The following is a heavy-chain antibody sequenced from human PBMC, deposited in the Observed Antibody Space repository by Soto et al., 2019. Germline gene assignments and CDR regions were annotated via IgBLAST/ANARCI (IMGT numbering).Heavy chain of an antibody. J-gene: IGHJ4*02. CDR2: IRKKAYSYTT. Sequence: EVQLVESGGGLVQPGGSLRLSCLASGFTFSDHYMDWVRQAPGKWLEWVGRIRKKAYSYTTEYAASVKDRFTISRDASRSSVYLQMNSLKIDDTAVYYCTSSWDDHRYFDNWGQGTLVTVSS. D-gene: IGHD1-26*01. CDR1: GFTFSDHY. V-gene: IGHV3-72*01. CDR3: TSSWDDHRYFDN.